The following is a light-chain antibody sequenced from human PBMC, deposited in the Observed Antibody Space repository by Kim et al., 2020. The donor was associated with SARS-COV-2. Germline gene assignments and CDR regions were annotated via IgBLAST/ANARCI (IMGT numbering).Light chain of an antibody. CDR2: DVT. Sequence: QSALTQPASVSGSPGQSITISCTGTSSDVGSYNFVSWYQQHPGKAPKLMIYDVTVWPSGVSNRFSGSKSGNTASLTISGLQAEDEADYYCCSYTVSGLWIFGGGTKVTVL. J-gene: IGLJ6*01. V-gene: IGLV2-23*02. CDR3: CSYTVSGLWI. CDR1: SSDVGSYNF.